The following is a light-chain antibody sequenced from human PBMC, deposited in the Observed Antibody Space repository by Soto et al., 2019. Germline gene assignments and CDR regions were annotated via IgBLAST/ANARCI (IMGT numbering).Light chain of an antibody. CDR3: QQTYSLPPVT. CDR2: TAS. J-gene: IGKJ5*01. Sequence: DIQMTQSPSSLSASVGDRVTITCRARQTISTYLSCYQHKPGTAPKLLIYTASSLHTGVPSRFIGSGSGTHFTLTITNLQPEDFATYYCQQTYSLPPVTFGQGTRLEIK. V-gene: IGKV1-39*01. CDR1: QTISTY.